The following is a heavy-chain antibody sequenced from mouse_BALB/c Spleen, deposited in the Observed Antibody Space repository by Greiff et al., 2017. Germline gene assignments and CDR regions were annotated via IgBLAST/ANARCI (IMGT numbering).Heavy chain of an antibody. J-gene: IGHJ4*01. CDR1: GFTFSDYG. D-gene: IGHD4-1*01. CDR2: ISNLAYSI. Sequence: EVKVEESGGGLVQPGGSRKLSCAASGFTFSDYGMAWVRQAPGKGPEWVAFISNLAYSIYYADTVTGRFTISRENAKNTLYLEMSSLRSEDTAMYYCARELGRYYAMDYWGQGTSVTVSS. CDR3: ARELGRYYAMDY. V-gene: IGHV5-15*02.